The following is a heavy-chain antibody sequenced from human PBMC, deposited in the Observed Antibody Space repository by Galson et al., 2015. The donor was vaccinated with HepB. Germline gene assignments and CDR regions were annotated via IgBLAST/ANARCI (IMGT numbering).Heavy chain of an antibody. Sequence: SLRLSCAASGFTVSSNYMSWVRQAPGKGLEWVSVIYSGGSTYYADSVKGRFTISRDNSKNTLYLQMNSLRAEDTAVYYCAREGVVPAAIGDYYYYMDVWGKGTTVTVSS. J-gene: IGHJ6*03. CDR3: AREGVVPAAIGDYYYYMDV. CDR1: GFTVSSNY. V-gene: IGHV3-66*01. CDR2: IYSGGST. D-gene: IGHD2-2*01.